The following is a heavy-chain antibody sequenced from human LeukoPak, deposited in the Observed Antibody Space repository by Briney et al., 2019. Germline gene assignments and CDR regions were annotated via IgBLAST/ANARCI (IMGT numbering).Heavy chain of an antibody. CDR2: INHSGST. CDR1: GGSFSGYY. J-gene: IGHJ4*02. CDR3: ARGRGISGWYYFDY. V-gene: IGHV4-34*01. D-gene: IGHD6-19*01. Sequence: SETLSLTCAVYGGSFSGYYWSWIRQPPGRGLEWIGEINHSGSTNYNPSLKSRVTISVDTSKNQFSLKLSSVTAADTAVYYCARGRGISGWYYFDYWGQGTLVTVSS.